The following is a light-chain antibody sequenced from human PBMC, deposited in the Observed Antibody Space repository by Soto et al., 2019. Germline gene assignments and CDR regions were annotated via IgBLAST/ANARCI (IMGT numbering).Light chain of an antibody. CDR3: QQFGTSPLWT. CDR2: ETS. J-gene: IGKJ1*01. Sequence: EIVLTQSLGTLSLSHGERATLSCRASQSVNSNYLAWYQQKPGQAPRLLMYETSTRATGIPDRSSGSGSGTDFTLTISRLEPEDFAVYFCQQFGTSPLWTFGQGTKVDIK. CDR1: QSVNSNY. V-gene: IGKV3-20*01.